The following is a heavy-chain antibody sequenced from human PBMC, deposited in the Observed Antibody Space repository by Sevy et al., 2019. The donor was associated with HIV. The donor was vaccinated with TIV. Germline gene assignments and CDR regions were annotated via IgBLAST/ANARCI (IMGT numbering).Heavy chain of an antibody. D-gene: IGHD3-3*01. Sequence: ASVKVSCKASGYTFTNYAISWVRQAPGQGLEWMGWISGFNGDTKNAEKFQGRFTMTTDTSTKTAYMDLTSLRSDDTAVYYCVRRTTFYDFWTGGHYWGQGTLVTVSS. V-gene: IGHV1-18*01. CDR1: GYTFTNYA. CDR3: VRRTTFYDFWTGGHY. J-gene: IGHJ4*02. CDR2: ISGFNGDT.